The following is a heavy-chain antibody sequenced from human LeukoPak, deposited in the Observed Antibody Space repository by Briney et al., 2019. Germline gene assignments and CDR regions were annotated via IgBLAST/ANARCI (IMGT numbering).Heavy chain of an antibody. CDR1: GGTFSSYA. CDR2: IIPIFGTA. J-gene: IGHJ4*02. V-gene: IGHV1-69*13. D-gene: IGHD5-18*01. CDR3: ARDGDTAMGPFDY. Sequence: SVKVSCKASGGTFSSYAISWVRQAPGQGLEWMGGIIPIFGTANYAQKFQGRVTITADESTSTAYMELSSLRSEDTAVYYCARDGDTAMGPFDYWGQGTLVTVSS.